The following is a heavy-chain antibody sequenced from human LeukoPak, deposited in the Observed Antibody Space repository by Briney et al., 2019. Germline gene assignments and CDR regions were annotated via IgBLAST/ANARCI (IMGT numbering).Heavy chain of an antibody. J-gene: IGHJ5*02. CDR2: IIPILGTA. CDR3: ARDVGCSSTSCYEGWFDP. CDR1: GGTFSSYA. Sequence: SVKVSCKASGGTFSSYAISWVRQAPGQGLEWVGRIIPILGTANYAQKFQGRVTITTDESTSTAYMELSSLRSEDTAVYYCARDVGCSSTSCYEGWFDPWGQGTLVTVSS. V-gene: IGHV1-69*11. D-gene: IGHD2-2*01.